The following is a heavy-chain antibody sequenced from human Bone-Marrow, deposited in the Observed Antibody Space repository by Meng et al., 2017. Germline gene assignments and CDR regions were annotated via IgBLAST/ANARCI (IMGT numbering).Heavy chain of an antibody. Sequence: ASVKVSCKASGYTFTSYDINWVRQATGQGLEWMGWINPNSGGTNYAQKFQGRVTMTRDTSISTAYMELSRLRSDDTAVYYCARTVRNSNFDYWGQGTLVTVSS. CDR2: INPNSGGT. CDR1: GYTFTSYD. D-gene: IGHD2-21*01. CDR3: ARTVRNSNFDY. J-gene: IGHJ4*02. V-gene: IGHV1-2*02.